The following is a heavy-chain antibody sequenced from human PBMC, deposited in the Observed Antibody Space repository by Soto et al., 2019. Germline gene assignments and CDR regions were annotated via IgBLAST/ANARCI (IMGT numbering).Heavy chain of an antibody. CDR2: ISAYNGNT. J-gene: IGHJ4*01. V-gene: IGHV1-18*04. Sequence: ASVKVSCKASGYTFTSYGISWVRQAPGQGLEWMGWISAYNGNTNYAQKLQGRVTMTTDTSTSTAYMELRSLRSDDTAGYYCARDDDYSANGGDRGFNYWGHGTLVTVSA. CDR3: ARDDDYSANGGDRGFNY. CDR1: GYTFTSYG. D-gene: IGHD4-4*01.